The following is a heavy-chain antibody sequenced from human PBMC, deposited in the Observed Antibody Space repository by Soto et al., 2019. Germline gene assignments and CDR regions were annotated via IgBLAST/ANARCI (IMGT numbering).Heavy chain of an antibody. CDR1: GFTFSSYW. CDR3: ARIASAGRGWDV. D-gene: IGHD6-13*01. V-gene: IGHV3-7*01. Sequence: EVQLVESGGGLVQPGGSLRLSCAASGFTFSSYWMSWVRQAPVKGLERVGNIKLDGSEKNYVDFMEGRFTISRDNAENSLYLQMNSLRAEDTAVYYCARIASAGRGWDVWGQGTTVVVSS. CDR2: IKLDGSEK. J-gene: IGHJ6*02.